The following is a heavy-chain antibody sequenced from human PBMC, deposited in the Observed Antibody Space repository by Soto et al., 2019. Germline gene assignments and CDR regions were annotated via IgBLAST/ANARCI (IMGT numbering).Heavy chain of an antibody. D-gene: IGHD2-2*01. J-gene: IGHJ4*02. CDR2: INGGSGNT. CDR1: GYTFTTYT. Sequence: ASVKVSCKASGYTFTTYTINWVRQAPGQRLEWMGWINGGSGNTKYSQKFQGRVTITRDTSASTVYMELSSVRYEDTAVYYCAGPRRYCSSNSCYFPFDYWGQGTQVTVSS. CDR3: AGPRRYCSSNSCYFPFDY. V-gene: IGHV1-3*01.